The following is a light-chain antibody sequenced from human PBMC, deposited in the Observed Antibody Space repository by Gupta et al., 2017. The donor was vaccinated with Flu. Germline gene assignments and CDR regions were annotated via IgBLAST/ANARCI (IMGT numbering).Light chain of an antibody. Sequence: QSVLTQPPSASGAPRQRVTIPCTWHSSNFGAGYDVNWYQHLPGTVPKLLIYANNRRPSGVPDRCSGSKSGISAALAITGLQAEDEADFYCQSYDRSLSAYVFGAGTKVTVL. CDR1: SSNFGAGYD. CDR3: QSYDRSLSAYV. V-gene: IGLV1-40*01. J-gene: IGLJ1*01. CDR2: ANN.